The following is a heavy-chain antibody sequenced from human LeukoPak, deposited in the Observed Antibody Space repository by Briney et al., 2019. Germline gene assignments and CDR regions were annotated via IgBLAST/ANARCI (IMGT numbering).Heavy chain of an antibody. CDR1: GFTFSSYG. CDR2: ISYDGSNK. J-gene: IGHJ4*02. Sequence: EAGGSLRLSCAASGFTFSSYGMHWVRQAPGKGLEWVAVISYDGSNKYYADSVKGRFTISRDNPKNTLYLQMNSLRAEDTAVYYCAKELWFGGPYFDYWGQGTLVTVSS. D-gene: IGHD3-10*01. V-gene: IGHV3-30*18. CDR3: AKELWFGGPYFDY.